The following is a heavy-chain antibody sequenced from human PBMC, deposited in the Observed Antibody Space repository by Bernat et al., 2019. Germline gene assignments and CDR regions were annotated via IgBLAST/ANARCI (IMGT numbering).Heavy chain of an antibody. V-gene: IGHV1-69*01. J-gene: IGHJ6*03. Sequence: QVQLVQSGAEVKKPGSSVKVSCKASGGTFSSYAISWVRQAPGQGLEWMGGIIPIFGTANYAQKFQGRVTITADESMSTAYMELSSLRSEDTAVYYCARVYLNGSGSYNPTSYYYYYYMDVWGKGTTVTVSS. D-gene: IGHD3-10*01. CDR3: ARVYLNGSGSYNPTSYYYYYYMDV. CDR1: GGTFSSYA. CDR2: IIPIFGTA.